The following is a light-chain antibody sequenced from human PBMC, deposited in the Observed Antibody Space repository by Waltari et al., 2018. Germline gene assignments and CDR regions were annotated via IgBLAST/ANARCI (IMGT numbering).Light chain of an antibody. J-gene: IGLJ2*01. Sequence: QSALTQPASVSGSPGQAITISCTGTSSDVGGYGYVSWYQQHPGKAPKLIIYDVSNRPSGVSSRFSGSKFGNTAPLTISGLQADDEADYYCNSYTSSSSLFGGGTRLTVL. CDR3: NSYTSSSSL. CDR2: DVS. V-gene: IGLV2-14*03. CDR1: SSDVGGYGY.